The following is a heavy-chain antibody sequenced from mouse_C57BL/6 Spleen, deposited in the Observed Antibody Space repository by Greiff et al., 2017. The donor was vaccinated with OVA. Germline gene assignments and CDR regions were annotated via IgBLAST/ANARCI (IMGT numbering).Heavy chain of an antibody. CDR2: INPNNGGT. CDR1: GYTFTDYY. D-gene: IGHD1-1*01. CDR3: ARRHYYGSSPFDY. V-gene: IGHV1-26*01. Sequence: EVQLQQSGPELVKPGASVKISCKASGYTFTDYYMNWVKQSHGKSLEWIGDINPNNGGTSYNQKFKGKATLTVDKSSSTAYMELRSLTSEDSAVYYCARRHYYGSSPFDYWGQGTTLTVSS. J-gene: IGHJ2*01.